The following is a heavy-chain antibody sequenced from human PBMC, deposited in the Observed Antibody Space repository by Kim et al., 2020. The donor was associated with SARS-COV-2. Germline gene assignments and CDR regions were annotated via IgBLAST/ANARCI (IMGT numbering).Heavy chain of an antibody. CDR3: VKGGWYDD. CDR2: ISRNGDNT. CDR1: GFTFWNYD. J-gene: IGHJ5*02. V-gene: IGHV3-64*05. Sequence: GGSLRLSCSASGFTFWNYDMHWVRRAPGKGLEYVSSISRNGDNTYYADSVKGRFTISRDNSKSTLYVHMSSLRVEDTAVYYCVKGGWYDDWGQGTLVIVSS.